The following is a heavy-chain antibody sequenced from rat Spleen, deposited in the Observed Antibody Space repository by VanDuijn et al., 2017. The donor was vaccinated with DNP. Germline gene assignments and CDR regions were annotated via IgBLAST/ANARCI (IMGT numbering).Heavy chain of an antibody. CDR2: INTGSGGT. V-gene: IGHV1-43*01. CDR1: GYTFTTYY. CDR3: ARGSDGVWFVY. J-gene: IGHJ3*01. Sequence: QVQLQQSGAELAKPGSSVMISCRASGYTFTTYYIGWIKQTTGQGLEYIGYINTGSGGTNYNEKFKGKATLTVDKSSSTAFMQLSSLTPDDSAVYYCARGSDGVWFVYWGQGTLVTVSS. D-gene: IGHD4-3*01.